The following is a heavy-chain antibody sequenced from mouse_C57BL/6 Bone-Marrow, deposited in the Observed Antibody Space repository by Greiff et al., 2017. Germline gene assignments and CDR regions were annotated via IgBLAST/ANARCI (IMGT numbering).Heavy chain of an antibody. V-gene: IGHV5-4*03. CDR3: ARASGDEGY. CDR2: ISDGGSYT. J-gene: IGHJ2*01. D-gene: IGHD3-1*01. CDR1: GFTFSSYA. Sequence: EVKLQESGGGLVKPGGSLKLSCAASGFTFSSYAMSWVRQTPEKRLEWVATISDGGSYTYYPDNVKGRFTISRDNAKNNLYLQMSHLKSEDTAMYYCARASGDEGYWGQGTTLTVSS.